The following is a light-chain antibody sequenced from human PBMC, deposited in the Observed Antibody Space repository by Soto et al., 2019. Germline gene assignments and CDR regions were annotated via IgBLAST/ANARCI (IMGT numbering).Light chain of an antibody. J-gene: IGLJ1*01. CDR3: CSYAGTTTFYG. CDR2: DVT. Sequence: QSALTQPASVSGSPGQSITISCTGTSSDVGRYNLVSWYQHHPGKAPKLIIYDVTQWPSGASNRFSGSKSGNTASLTIFGLQADDEADYYCCSYAGTTTFYGFGTGTKLTVL. CDR1: SSDVGRYNL. V-gene: IGLV2-23*02.